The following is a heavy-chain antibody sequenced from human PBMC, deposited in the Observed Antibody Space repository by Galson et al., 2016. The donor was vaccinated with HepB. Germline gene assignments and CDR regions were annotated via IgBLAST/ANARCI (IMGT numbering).Heavy chain of an antibody. D-gene: IGHD3-9*01. J-gene: IGHJ4*02. CDR3: AAGGPLTAYPILDY. V-gene: IGHV4-61*01. CDR1: GGSVTSGSHY. Sequence: ETLSLTCTVSGGSVTSGSHYWSWVRQPPGRGLEWIGYIYNSVSTNYNRPLKSRVTVSVDTSKNQFSLKLSSVTAADTAVYYCAAGGPLTAYPILDYWGLGTLVTVSS. CDR2: IYNSVST.